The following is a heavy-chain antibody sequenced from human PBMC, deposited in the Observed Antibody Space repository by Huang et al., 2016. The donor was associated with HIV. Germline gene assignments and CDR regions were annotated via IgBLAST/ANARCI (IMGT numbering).Heavy chain of an antibody. J-gene: IGHJ5*02. CDR3: TRLLPELERFDTPLYRGGTHNWFDP. D-gene: IGHD2-15*01. V-gene: IGHV5-51*01. CDR2: IAPDDSET. Sequence: EVQLVQSGAEVRKPGESLRISCKTSGYKFSSYWIAWVRQTPGRGLEWRGSIAPDDSETRYSLSFERQVTMSVDKSNNTAFLQWGGLKASDSALYFCTRLLPELERFDTPLYRGGTHNWFDPWGQGTLVIVS. CDR1: GYKFSSYW.